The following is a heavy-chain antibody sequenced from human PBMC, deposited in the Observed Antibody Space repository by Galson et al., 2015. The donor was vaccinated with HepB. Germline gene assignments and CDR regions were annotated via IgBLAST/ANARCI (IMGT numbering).Heavy chain of an antibody. Sequence: QSGAEVKKPGESLKISCEGSGYSFPSYWIGWVRQMPGKGLEWMGIIYPGDSDLRYSPSFQGRVTISADKSISTAYLQLSSLKASDSAIYYCARRGGIVATEYDYWGQGTLVTVSS. D-gene: IGHD5-12*01. CDR1: GYSFPSYW. V-gene: IGHV5-51*03. CDR2: IYPGDSDL. CDR3: ARRGGIVATEYDY. J-gene: IGHJ4*02.